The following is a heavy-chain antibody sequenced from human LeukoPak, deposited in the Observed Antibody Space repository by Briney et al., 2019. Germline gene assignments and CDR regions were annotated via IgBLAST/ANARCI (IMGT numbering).Heavy chain of an antibody. CDR3: AKKGGTSGSTDYFDY. V-gene: IGHV3-30-3*02. Sequence: GGSLRLSCAASGFTFSSYAMHWVRQAPGKGLEGVAVISYDGSNKYYADSVKGRFTISRDNSKNTLYLQMNSLRAEDTAVYYCAKKGGTSGSTDYFDYWGQGTLVTVSS. J-gene: IGHJ4*02. CDR2: ISYDGSNK. D-gene: IGHD5-12*01. CDR1: GFTFSSYA.